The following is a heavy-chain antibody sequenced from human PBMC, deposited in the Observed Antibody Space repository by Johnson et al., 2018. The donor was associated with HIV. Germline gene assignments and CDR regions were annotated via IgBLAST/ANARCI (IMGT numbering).Heavy chain of an antibody. Sequence: VQLVESGGGLVQPRGSLRLSCAASGFTFSDCAMSWVRQGPGKGLEWVSAITVSGDTYYPGSVKGRFTISRENAKNSLYLQMNSLRAGDTAVYYCARVTNDAFDIWGQGTMVTVSS. J-gene: IGHJ3*02. CDR2: ITVSGDT. V-gene: IGHV3-13*01. CDR1: GFTFSDCA. CDR3: ARVTNDAFDI.